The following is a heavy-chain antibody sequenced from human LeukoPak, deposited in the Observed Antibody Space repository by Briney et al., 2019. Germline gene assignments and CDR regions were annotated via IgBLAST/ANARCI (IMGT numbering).Heavy chain of an antibody. J-gene: IGHJ5*02. CDR1: GGSISSSSYY. V-gene: IGHV4-39*02. CDR3: AREHGSYDYVWGSYRYYNWFDP. CDR2: IYYSGST. D-gene: IGHD3-16*02. Sequence: SETLSLTCTVPGGSISSSSYYWGWIRQPPGKGLEWIGSIYYSGSTYYNPSLKSRVTISVDTSKNQFSLKLSSVTAADTAVYYCAREHGSYDYVWGSYRYYNWFDPWGQGTLVTVSS.